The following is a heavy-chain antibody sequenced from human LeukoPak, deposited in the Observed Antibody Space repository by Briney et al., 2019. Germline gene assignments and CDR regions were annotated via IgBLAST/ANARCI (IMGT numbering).Heavy chain of an antibody. CDR3: ATGFGEIDY. J-gene: IGHJ4*02. V-gene: IGHV4-4*07. Sequence: PSETLSLTCTVSGGSISSYYWSWIRQPAGKGLGWIGRIYTSGSTNYNPSLKSRVTMSVDTSKNQFSLKLSSVTAADTAVYSCATGFGEIDYWGQGTLVTVSS. CDR1: GGSISSYY. CDR2: IYTSGST. D-gene: IGHD3-10*01.